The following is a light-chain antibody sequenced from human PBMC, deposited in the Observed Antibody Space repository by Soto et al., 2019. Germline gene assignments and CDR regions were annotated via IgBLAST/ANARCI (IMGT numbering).Light chain of an antibody. CDR2: GAS. Sequence: EIVLTQSPGTLSLSPGERATLSCRASHSVSSSYLAWYQQKPGQAPRLLIYGASSRATGIPDRFSGSGSGTDCTLTISRLEPEDFAVYYCQQYGSSPFTFGPGTKVDIK. CDR3: QQYGSSPFT. CDR1: HSVSSSY. V-gene: IGKV3-20*01. J-gene: IGKJ3*01.